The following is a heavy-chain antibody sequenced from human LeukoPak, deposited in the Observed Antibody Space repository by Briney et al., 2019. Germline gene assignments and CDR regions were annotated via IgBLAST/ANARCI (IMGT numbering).Heavy chain of an antibody. CDR3: ARDPGYSSTWYQLSYYYCMDV. CDR1: GDSVSSNSAA. Sequence: SQTLSLTCAISGDSVSSNSAAWNWIRQSPSRGLEWLGRTYYRSKWYNDYAVSVKSRITINPDTSKNQFSLQLNSVTPEDTAVYYCARDPGYSSTWYQLSYYYCMDVWGKGTTVTISS. CDR2: TYYRSKWYN. J-gene: IGHJ6*03. D-gene: IGHD6-13*01. V-gene: IGHV6-1*01.